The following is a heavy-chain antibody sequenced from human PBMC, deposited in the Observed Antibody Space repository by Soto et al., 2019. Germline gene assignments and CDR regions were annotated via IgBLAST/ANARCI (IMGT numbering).Heavy chain of an antibody. CDR1: GFAFNDRW. V-gene: IGHV3-74*01. Sequence: PVGSLRLSCTASGFAFNDRWIHWVRQAPGKGLVWVSRIDGPASTTNYADSVKGRFTTSRDNAKNIAFLHMNSLTDEDTAVYYCARGGAMGVDYWGQGTLVTVSS. CDR2: IDGPASTT. J-gene: IGHJ4*02. CDR3: ARGGAMGVDY. D-gene: IGHD1-26*01.